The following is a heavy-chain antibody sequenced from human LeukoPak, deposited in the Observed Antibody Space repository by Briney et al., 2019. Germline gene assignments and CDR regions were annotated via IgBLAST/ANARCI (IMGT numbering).Heavy chain of an antibody. J-gene: IGHJ4*02. CDR1: GYTFTSYG. V-gene: IGHV1-18*01. D-gene: IGHD4-23*01. CDR2: ISAYNGNT. Sequence: ASVKVSCKASGYTFTSYGISWVRQAPGQGLEWMGWISAYNGNTNYAQKLQGRVTMTTDTSTSTAYMELSSLRSEDTAVYYCATDISPSRWGYWGQGTLVTVSS. CDR3: ATDISPSRWGY.